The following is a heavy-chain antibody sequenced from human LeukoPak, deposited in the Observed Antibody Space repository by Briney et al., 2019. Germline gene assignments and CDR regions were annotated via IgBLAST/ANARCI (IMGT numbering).Heavy chain of an antibody. CDR2: INHSGST. J-gene: IGHJ6*03. V-gene: IGHV4-34*01. D-gene: IGHD3-10*01. Sequence: PSETLSLTCAVYGGSFSGYYWSWIRQPPGKVLEWIGEINHSGSTNYNPSLKSRVTISVDTSKNQFSLKLSSVTAADTAVYYCARTRYYGYYYYYYMDVWGKGTTVTVSS. CDR3: ARTRYYGYYYYYYMDV. CDR1: GGSFSGYY.